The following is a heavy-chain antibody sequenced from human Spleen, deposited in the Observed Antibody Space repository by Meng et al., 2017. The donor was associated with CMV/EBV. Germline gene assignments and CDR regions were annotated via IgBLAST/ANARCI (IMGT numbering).Heavy chain of an antibody. CDR1: GGSISSSNW. CDR3: AREFWNYELGNWFDP. CDR2: IYYSGST. D-gene: IGHD1-7*01. V-gene: IGHV4-30-4*01. J-gene: IGHJ5*02. Sequence: SETLSLTCTVSGGSISSSNWWSWVRQPPGKGLEWIGYIYYSGSTAYNPSRGSRVDISLDTSKNQFSLKLSSVTAADTAAYYCAREFWNYELGNWFDPWGQGTLVTVSS.